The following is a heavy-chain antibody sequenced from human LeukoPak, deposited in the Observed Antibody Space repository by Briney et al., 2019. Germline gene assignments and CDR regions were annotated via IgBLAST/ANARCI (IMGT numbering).Heavy chain of an antibody. CDR1: GFTFSAYW. J-gene: IGHJ4*02. Sequence: PGGSLRLSCAASGFTFSAYWMHWVRQVPGKGLVWVSRINNDGTATFFADSVKGRFTISRDNAKNTLYLQMNSLRAEDTAIYYCAKEYTGTFSPFPSYFDNWGQGTLVTVSS. CDR3: AKEYTGTFSPFPSYFDN. CDR2: INNDGTAT. V-gene: IGHV3-74*01. D-gene: IGHD1-26*01.